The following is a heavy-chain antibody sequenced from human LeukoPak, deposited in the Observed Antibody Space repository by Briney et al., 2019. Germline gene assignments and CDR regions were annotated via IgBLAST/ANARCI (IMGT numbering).Heavy chain of an antibody. CDR2: ISAYNGNT. CDR3: ARDSRISPDTEDGGNWFDP. D-gene: IGHD3-16*01. Sequence: GASVKVSCKASGYTFTSYGISWVRQAPGQGLEWMGWISAYNGNTNYAQKLQGRVTMTTDTSTSTAYMELRSLRSDDTAVYYCARDSRISPDTEDGGNWFDPWGQGTLVTVSS. V-gene: IGHV1-18*01. CDR1: GYTFTSYG. J-gene: IGHJ5*02.